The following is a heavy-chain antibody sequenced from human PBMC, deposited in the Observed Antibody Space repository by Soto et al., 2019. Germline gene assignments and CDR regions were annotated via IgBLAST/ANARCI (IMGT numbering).Heavy chain of an antibody. Sequence: GGSLRLSCAASGFTFSNARMSWVRQAPGKGLEWVGRIKSKTDGGTTDYAAPVKGRFTISRDDSKNTLYLQMNSLKTEDTAVYYCTTGYFDWLLRWGRPDQTDYFDYWGQGTLVTVSS. V-gene: IGHV3-15*01. CDR1: GFTFSNAR. CDR2: IKSKTDGGTT. D-gene: IGHD3-9*01. CDR3: TTGYFDWLLRWGRPDQTDYFDY. J-gene: IGHJ4*02.